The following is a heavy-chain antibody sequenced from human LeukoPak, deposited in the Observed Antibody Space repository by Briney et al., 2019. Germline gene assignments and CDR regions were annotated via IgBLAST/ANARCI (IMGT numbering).Heavy chain of an antibody. CDR2: FYNSGRS. CDR3: ARALYYGSGSYGSLDY. J-gene: IGHJ4*02. V-gene: IGHV4-59*12. Sequence: SETLSLTCTVSDDSISDYYRGWIRQPPGKGLEWIGYFYNSGRSTYNPSLKSRVTISVDTSTDQFSLKLSSVTAADTAVYYCARALYYGSGSYGSLDYWGQGTQVTVSS. CDR1: DDSISDYY. D-gene: IGHD3-10*01.